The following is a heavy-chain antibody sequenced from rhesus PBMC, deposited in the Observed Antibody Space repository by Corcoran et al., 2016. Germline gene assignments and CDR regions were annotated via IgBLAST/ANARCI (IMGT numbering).Heavy chain of an antibody. V-gene: IGHV3-100*02. D-gene: IGHD6-31*01. CDR2: SRESAGTT. CDR1: GFAFVSYE. CDR3: TIAAAIFDY. Sequence: DVQLVESGGGLVKPGGSLRLSCVASGFAFVSYEMHWFPQAPGTGLEWGSVSRESAGTTYDAYSVKGRFTISRDNAKNSLFLQRNSLIAEDTAVYYCTIAAAIFDYWGQGVLVTVSS. J-gene: IGHJ4*01.